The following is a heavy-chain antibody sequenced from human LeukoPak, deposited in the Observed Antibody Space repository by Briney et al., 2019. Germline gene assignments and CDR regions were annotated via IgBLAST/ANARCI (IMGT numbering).Heavy chain of an antibody. J-gene: IGHJ4*02. V-gene: IGHV3-66*01. D-gene: IGHD3-16*01. CDR2: IYSGGST. Sequence: GGSLRLSCAASGFTVSSNYMSWVRQAPGKGLEWVSVIYSGGSTYYADSVKGRLTISRDNSKNTLYLQMNSLRAEDTAVYYCARALWGYDYVWDDWGQGTLVTVSS. CDR1: GFTVSSNY. CDR3: ARALWGYDYVWDD.